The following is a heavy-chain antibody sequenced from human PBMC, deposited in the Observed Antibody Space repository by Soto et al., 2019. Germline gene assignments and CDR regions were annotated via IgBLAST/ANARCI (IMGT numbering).Heavy chain of an antibody. J-gene: IGHJ6*03. D-gene: IGHD2-15*01. CDR3: AKFPAIPGYPDYYFYMDV. Sequence: GGSLRLSCAASGFSFSNYAMTWVRQAPGKGLECVSSISGGSISTYYADSVKGRFTISRDNSKNTLYLQMNSLRAEDTAVYFCAKFPAIPGYPDYYFYMDVWGKGTTVTVSS. CDR2: ISGGSIST. V-gene: IGHV3-23*01. CDR1: GFSFSNYA.